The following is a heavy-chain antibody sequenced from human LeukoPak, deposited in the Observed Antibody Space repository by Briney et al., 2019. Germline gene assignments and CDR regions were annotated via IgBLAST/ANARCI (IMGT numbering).Heavy chain of an antibody. V-gene: IGHV1-69*13. J-gene: IGHJ4*02. CDR1: GGTFSSYA. Sequence: SVKVSCKASGGTFSSYAISWVRQAPGQGLEWMGAIIPIFGTANYAQKFQGRVTITADESTSTAYMELSSLRSEDTAVYYCAIRVNWNDVRWEYYFDYWGQGTLVTVSS. CDR2: IIPIFGTA. D-gene: IGHD1-20*01. CDR3: AIRVNWNDVRWEYYFDY.